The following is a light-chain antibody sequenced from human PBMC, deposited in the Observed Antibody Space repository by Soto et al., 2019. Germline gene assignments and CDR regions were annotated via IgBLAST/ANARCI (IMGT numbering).Light chain of an antibody. Sequence: QSVLTQPHSASGTPGQRVTISCSGSSSNIGTSSVHWFQQLPGTAPKLLISTTNQRPSGVPERFSGSKSGTSASLAISGLQSEDDADYYSAAWDDSLNGHVFVTGSKVPV. CDR3: AAWDDSLNGHV. J-gene: IGLJ1*01. CDR1: SSNIGTSS. CDR2: TTN. V-gene: IGLV1-44*01.